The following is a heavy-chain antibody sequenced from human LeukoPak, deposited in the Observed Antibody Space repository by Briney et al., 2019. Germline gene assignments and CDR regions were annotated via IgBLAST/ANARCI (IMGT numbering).Heavy chain of an antibody. CDR3: AKAADGVPPGKPLNWFDP. V-gene: IGHV4-39*07. D-gene: IGHD4-23*01. CDR1: GGSISSSRYY. J-gene: IGHJ5*02. CDR2: IYYSGST. Sequence: SETLSLTCTSSGGSISSSRYYWDWIRQPPGKGLEWIGSIYYSGSTYYNPSLKSRVTISVDTSKNQFSLKLSSVTAADTAVYYCAKAADGVPPGKPLNWFDPRGQGTLVTVSS.